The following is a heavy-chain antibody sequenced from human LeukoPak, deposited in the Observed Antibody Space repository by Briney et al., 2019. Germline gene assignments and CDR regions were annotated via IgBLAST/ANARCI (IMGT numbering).Heavy chain of an antibody. J-gene: IGHJ3*02. V-gene: IGHV3-23*01. Sequence: GGSLRLSCAASGFTFSSYAMSWVRQAPGKGLEWVSAISGSGGSTYYADSVKGRFTISRDNSENTLYLQMSSLRAEDTAVYYCARDPPGGTDMDDAFDMWGQGTMVSVSS. CDR2: ISGSGGST. CDR1: GFTFSSYA. CDR3: ARDPPGGTDMDDAFDM. D-gene: IGHD5-18*01.